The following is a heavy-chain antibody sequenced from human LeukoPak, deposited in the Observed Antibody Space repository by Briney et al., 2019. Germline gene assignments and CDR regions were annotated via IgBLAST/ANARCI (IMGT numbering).Heavy chain of an antibody. D-gene: IGHD5-12*01. V-gene: IGHV4-59*08. J-gene: IGHJ4*02. CDR2: IYYSGST. Sequence: SETLSLTCTVSGGSISSYYWSWIRQPPGKGLEWIGYIYYSGSTNYNPSLKSRVTISVDTSKNQFSLKLSSVTAADTAVYYCARHFPGSGGYDCNFDYWGQGTLVTVSS. CDR1: GGSISSYY. CDR3: ARHFPGSGGYDCNFDY.